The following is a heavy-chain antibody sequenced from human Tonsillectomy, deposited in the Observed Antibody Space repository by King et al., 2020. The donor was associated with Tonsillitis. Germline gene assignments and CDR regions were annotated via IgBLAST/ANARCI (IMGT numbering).Heavy chain of an antibody. CDR3: AKDSRYSHGITPTVFDY. CDR1: GFTFDDYA. D-gene: IGHD5-18*01. J-gene: IGHJ4*02. CDR2: IRWNSGSI. Sequence: VQLVESGGGLVQPGRSLRLSCAASGFTFDDYAMHWVRQAPGKGLEWVSGIRWNSGSIGYADSVTGRLTISRDNAKNSLYLQMNSLRAEDTALYYCAKDSRYSHGITPTVFDYWGQGTLVTVSS. V-gene: IGHV3-9*01.